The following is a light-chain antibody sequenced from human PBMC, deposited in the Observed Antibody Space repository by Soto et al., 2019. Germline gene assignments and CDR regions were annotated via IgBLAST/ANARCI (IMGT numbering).Light chain of an antibody. CDR2: GAS. J-gene: IGKJ2*01. V-gene: IGKV3-20*01. CDR1: QNIRNND. Sequence: EVILTQSPGTVSLSPGDRATLSCRASQNIRNNDLGWYQQKFGQAPRLLIFGASNRATGIPERFTGSGSGTDFTLTITRVEPEDFAVYYCQQYQTSPPRYTFGQGTILEI. CDR3: QQYQTSPPRYT.